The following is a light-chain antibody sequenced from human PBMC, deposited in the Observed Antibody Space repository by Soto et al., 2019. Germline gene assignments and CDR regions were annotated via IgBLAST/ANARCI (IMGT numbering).Light chain of an antibody. Sequence: DILMTQSPCTLSVSLGDRVTITCRASQSISSKLAWYQQKPGKAPKLLIYGASSRDTGIPARFSGSGSGTEFTLTISSLQSEDFAVYYCQQDNSCPGTFGQGTKVDIK. CDR1: QSISSK. CDR2: GAS. CDR3: QQDNSCPGT. J-gene: IGKJ1*01. V-gene: IGKV1-5*01.